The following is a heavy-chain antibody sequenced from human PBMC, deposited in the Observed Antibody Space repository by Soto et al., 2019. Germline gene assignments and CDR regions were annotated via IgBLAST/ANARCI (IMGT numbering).Heavy chain of an antibody. Sequence: QLQLQESGPGLVKPSETLSLTCSVSGGSINSSSYFWGWVRQPPEKGLEWIGSIYYSGSTYYNPYLRSRVTISVDTSKNQFSLKLSSVTAADTAVFYCARHYSSGSRNWFDPWGQGTLVTVSS. D-gene: IGHD6-19*01. CDR3: ARHYSSGSRNWFDP. J-gene: IGHJ5*02. CDR1: GGSINSSSYF. CDR2: IYYSGST. V-gene: IGHV4-39*01.